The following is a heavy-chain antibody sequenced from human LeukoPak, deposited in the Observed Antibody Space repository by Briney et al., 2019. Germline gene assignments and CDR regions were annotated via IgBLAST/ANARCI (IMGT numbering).Heavy chain of an antibody. V-gene: IGHV3-7*04. Sequence: GGALRLSCAASGFTFSNYWMNWVRQAPGKGVEWLDNIKEDCSEKFHVHFVKGQFIISRDNAKNSLYLQMNSLRADDTAVYYCARDSQHFNFDYWGQGTLVTVSS. D-gene: IGHD3-3*02. CDR1: GFTFSNYW. CDR2: IKEDCSEK. CDR3: ARDSQHFNFDY. J-gene: IGHJ4*02.